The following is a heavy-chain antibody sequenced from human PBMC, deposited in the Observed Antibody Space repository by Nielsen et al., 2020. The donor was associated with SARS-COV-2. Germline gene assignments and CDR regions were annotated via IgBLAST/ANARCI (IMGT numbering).Heavy chain of an antibody. CDR3: ASQYYYDSSGYYYNY. V-gene: IGHV3-20*01. Sequence: WIRQPPGKGLEWVSGINWNGGSTGYADSVKGRFTISRDNAKNSLYLQMNSLRAEDTALYHCASQYYYDSSGYYYNYWGQGTLVTVSS. CDR2: INWNGGST. J-gene: IGHJ4*02. D-gene: IGHD3-22*01.